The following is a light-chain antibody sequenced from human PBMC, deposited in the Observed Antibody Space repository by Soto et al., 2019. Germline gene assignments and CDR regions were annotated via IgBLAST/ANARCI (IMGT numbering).Light chain of an antibody. Sequence: QSALTQPPSASGSPGQSVAISCTGTSSDVGGYNYVSWYQQHPGKAPKLILYEVTKRPSGVSNRFSGSKSGNTASLTISGLQTEDDSHYYCCSYANGNTLLFGGGTKLTVL. CDR2: EVT. CDR3: CSYANGNTLL. CDR1: SSDVGGYNY. J-gene: IGLJ2*01. V-gene: IGLV2-8*01.